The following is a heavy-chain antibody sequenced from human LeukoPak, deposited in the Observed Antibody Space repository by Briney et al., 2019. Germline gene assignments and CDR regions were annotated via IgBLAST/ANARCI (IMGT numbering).Heavy chain of an antibody. J-gene: IGHJ2*01. CDR3: VRSNGNYLYWYFDL. D-gene: IGHD4-11*01. V-gene: IGHV3-23*01. Sequence: GGSLRLSCAASGFTFSSYSMNWVRQAPGKGLEWVAVISGSGTSTYYADSVKGRCSISRGNSKNAVSLQVNRLRGEDAAVYYCVRSNGNYLYWYFDLWGRGTRVTVSS. CDR2: ISGSGTST. CDR1: GFTFSSYS.